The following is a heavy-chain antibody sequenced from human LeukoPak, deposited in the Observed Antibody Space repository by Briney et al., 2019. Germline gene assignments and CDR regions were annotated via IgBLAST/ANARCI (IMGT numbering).Heavy chain of an antibody. CDR1: GDSVSSNSAA. D-gene: IGHD6-19*01. CDR2: TYYRSKWYN. CDR3: AKDGRGYSSGWTDAFDI. J-gene: IGHJ3*02. Sequence: SQTLSLTCAISGDSVSSNSAAWNWIRQSPSRGLEWLGRTYYRSKWYNDYAVSVKSRITISPDTSKNQFSLQLNSVTPEDTAVYYCAKDGRGYSSGWTDAFDIWGQGTMVIVSS. V-gene: IGHV6-1*01.